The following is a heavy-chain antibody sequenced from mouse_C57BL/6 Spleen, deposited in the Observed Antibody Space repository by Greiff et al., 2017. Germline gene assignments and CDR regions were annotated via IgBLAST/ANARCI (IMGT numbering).Heavy chain of an antibody. Sequence: EVQLQQSGPELVKPGASVKISCKASGYTFTDYYMNWVKQSHGKSLEWIGDINPNNGGTSYNQKFKGKATLSVDKSSSTAYMELRSLPSEDSAVYYCARNPITTVVATDFDYWGQGTTLTVSS. CDR1: GYTFTDYY. J-gene: IGHJ2*01. V-gene: IGHV1-26*01. CDR2: INPNNGGT. CDR3: ARNPITTVVATDFDY. D-gene: IGHD1-1*01.